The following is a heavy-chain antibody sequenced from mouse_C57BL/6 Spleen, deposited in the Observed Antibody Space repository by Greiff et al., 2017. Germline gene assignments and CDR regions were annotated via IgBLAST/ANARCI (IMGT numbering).Heavy chain of an antibody. D-gene: IGHD1-1*01. CDR3: ARIITTVVAHWYFDV. CDR1: GYTFTSYG. CDR2: IYPRSGNT. J-gene: IGHJ1*03. V-gene: IGHV1-81*01. Sequence: VKLQESGAELARPGASVKLSCKASGYTFTSYGISWVKQRTGQGLEWIGEIYPRSGNTYYNEKFKGKATLTADKSSSTAYMELRGLTSEDSAVYFCARIITTVVAHWYFDVWGTGTTVTVSS.